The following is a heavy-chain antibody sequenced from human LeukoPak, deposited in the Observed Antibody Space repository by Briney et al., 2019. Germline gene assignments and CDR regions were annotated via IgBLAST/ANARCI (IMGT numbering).Heavy chain of an antibody. CDR1: GFTFSNYN. Sequence: GGSLRLSCAASGFTFSNYNMNWVRQAPGMGLEWVSYISSRGSYTYYADSVKGRFTISRDNAKNSLYLQMNSLRAEDTAVYYCARIDAFDIWGQGTMVTVSS. CDR2: ISSRGSYT. V-gene: IGHV3-21*06. J-gene: IGHJ3*02. CDR3: ARIDAFDI.